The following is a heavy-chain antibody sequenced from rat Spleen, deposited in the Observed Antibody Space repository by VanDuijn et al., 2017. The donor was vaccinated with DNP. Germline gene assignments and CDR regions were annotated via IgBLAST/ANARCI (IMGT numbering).Heavy chain of an antibody. V-gene: IGHV5-58*01. CDR3: IRWNSGHFDY. J-gene: IGHJ2*01. CDR1: GFTFSSYW. Sequence: EVQLMETGGGLVQPGRSLKLSCVASGFTFSSYWMFWIRQAPGKGLEWVASINTDGGSTYYPDSVKGRFTISRDNAENTVYLQMSSLRSEDTATYYCIRWNSGHFDYWGQGVMVTVSS. CDR2: INTDGGST. D-gene: IGHD4-3*01.